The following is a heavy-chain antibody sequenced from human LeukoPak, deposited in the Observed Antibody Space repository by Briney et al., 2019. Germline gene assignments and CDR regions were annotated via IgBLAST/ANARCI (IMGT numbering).Heavy chain of an antibody. CDR3: ARASGWAQSLDY. Sequence: SETLSLTCAVYGGSFSGYYWSWIRQPPGKGLEWIGEINHSGSTNYNPSLESRVTISVDTSKNQFSLKLSSVTAADTAVYYCARASGWAQSLDYWGQGTLVTVSS. CDR1: GGSFSGYY. CDR2: INHSGST. V-gene: IGHV4-34*01. D-gene: IGHD6-19*01. J-gene: IGHJ4*02.